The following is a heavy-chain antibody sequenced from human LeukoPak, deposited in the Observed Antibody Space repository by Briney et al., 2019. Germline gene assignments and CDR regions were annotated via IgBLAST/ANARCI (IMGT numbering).Heavy chain of an antibody. D-gene: IGHD3-10*01. V-gene: IGHV4-4*07. CDR2: INISGKR. Sequence: PSETLSLTCSVSGDSISDYYNDYYWTWVRQPAGKGLQWIGRINISGKRDYSPSLQSRVTMSVDTSKNQFSLTLRSVTAADMALYYCVRSSGPRPGWSFDLWGRGTLITVAS. J-gene: IGHJ2*01. CDR3: VRSSGPRPGWSFDL. CDR1: GDSISDYY.